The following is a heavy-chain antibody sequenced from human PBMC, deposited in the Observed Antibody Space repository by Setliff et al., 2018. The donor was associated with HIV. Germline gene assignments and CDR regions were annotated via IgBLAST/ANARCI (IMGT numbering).Heavy chain of an antibody. Sequence: HPGGSLRLSCTASGFTFGDYAMSWVRQAPGKGLEWVGFIRSKAYGGTTEYAASVKGRFTISRDDSKSIAYLQMNSLKTEDTAVYYCTRVGIVALVFDYWGQGTLVTVSS. D-gene: IGHD1-26*01. V-gene: IGHV3-49*04. CDR1: GFTFGDYA. J-gene: IGHJ4*02. CDR2: IRSKAYGGTT. CDR3: TRVGIVALVFDY.